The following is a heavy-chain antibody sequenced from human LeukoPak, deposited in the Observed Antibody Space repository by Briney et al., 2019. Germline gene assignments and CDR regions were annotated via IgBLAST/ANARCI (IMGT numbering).Heavy chain of an antibody. Sequence: GGSLRLSCAASGFTFNSYWVNWVRQAPGKGLEWVADIKQDGAEKYYVDSVKGRFTISRDNAKSSLYLQMNSLRAEDTAVYYCASPYCSSTSCSTLHDFWGQGTLVTVSS. V-gene: IGHV3-7*01. J-gene: IGHJ4*02. CDR3: ASPYCSSTSCSTLHDF. CDR1: GFTFNSYW. CDR2: IKQDGAEK. D-gene: IGHD2-2*01.